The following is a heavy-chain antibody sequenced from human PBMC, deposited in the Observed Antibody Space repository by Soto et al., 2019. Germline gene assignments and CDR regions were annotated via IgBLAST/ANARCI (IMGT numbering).Heavy chain of an antibody. Sequence: PGGSLRLSCAASGFTFSSYAMSWVRQAPGKGLEWVSAISGSGVSTYYADSVKGRFTISRDNSKNTLYLQMDSLRAEDTAVYYCARVDDSAWYTRDYWGQGTLVTVSS. V-gene: IGHV3-23*01. CDR3: ARVDDSAWYTRDY. CDR1: GFTFSSYA. CDR2: ISGSGVST. D-gene: IGHD6-19*01. J-gene: IGHJ4*02.